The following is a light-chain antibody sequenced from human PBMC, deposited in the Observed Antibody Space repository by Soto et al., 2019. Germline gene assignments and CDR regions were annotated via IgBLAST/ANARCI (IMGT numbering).Light chain of an antibody. CDR2: GAS. J-gene: IGKJ1*01. CDR1: QSVSSN. CDR3: QQYNNWLWT. Sequence: EIVMTQSPATLSVSPGERATLSCRASQSVSSNLAWYQQKPGQAPTLLIYGASTRATGLPARFSGSGSGTEFTLPISSLQSEDFAVYSCQQYNNWLWTFGQGTKVDI. V-gene: IGKV3-15*01.